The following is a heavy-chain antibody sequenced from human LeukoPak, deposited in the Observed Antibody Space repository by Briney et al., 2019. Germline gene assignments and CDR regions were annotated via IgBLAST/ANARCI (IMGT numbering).Heavy chain of an antibody. CDR1: GFTFNTYW. D-gene: IGHD3-9*01. Sequence: PGGSLRLSCAVSGFTFNTYWMSWVRQAPGKGLEWVANIKVDGSEKKYVDSVKGRFTISRDNAKNSLYLQMNSLRAEDTAVYYCARDRLTGSYRYFDQWGQGTLVTVSS. CDR2: IKVDGSEK. J-gene: IGHJ4*02. CDR3: ARDRLTGSYRYFDQ. V-gene: IGHV3-7*01.